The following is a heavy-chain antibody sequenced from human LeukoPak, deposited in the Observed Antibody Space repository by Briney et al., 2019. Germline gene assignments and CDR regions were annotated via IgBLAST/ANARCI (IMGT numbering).Heavy chain of an antibody. V-gene: IGHV4-30-4*07. CDR1: GGSFSGYS. CDR3: ARTYGEYYYYYMDV. Sequence: PSETLSLTCAVYGGSFSGYSWSWIRQPPGEGLEWIGYIYYSGSTYYNPSLKSRVTISVDTSKNQFSLKLSSVTAADTAVYYCARTYGEYYYYYMDVWGKGTTVTVSS. CDR2: IYYSGST. D-gene: IGHD3-10*01. J-gene: IGHJ6*03.